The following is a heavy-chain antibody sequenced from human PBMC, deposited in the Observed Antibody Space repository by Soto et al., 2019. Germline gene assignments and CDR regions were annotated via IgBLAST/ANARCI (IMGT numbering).Heavy chain of an antibody. CDR1: GFTFSSYG. J-gene: IGHJ4*02. V-gene: IGHV3-30*18. D-gene: IGHD3-22*01. CDR3: AKGPGPYDSSGYSHLDY. Sequence: PGGSLRLSCAASGFTFSSYGMHWVRQAPGKGLEWVAVISYDGSNKYYADSVKGRFTISRDNSKNTLYLQMNSLRAEDTAVYYCAKGPGPYDSSGYSHLDYWGQGTLVTVSS. CDR2: ISYDGSNK.